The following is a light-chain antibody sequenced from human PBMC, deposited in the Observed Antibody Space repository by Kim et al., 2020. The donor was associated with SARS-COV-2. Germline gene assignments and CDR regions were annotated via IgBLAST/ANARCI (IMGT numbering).Light chain of an antibody. CDR1: SSDVGDHDL. J-gene: IGLJ2*01. CDR3: CSYAGSSTLT. CDR2: EVT. V-gene: IGLV2-23*02. Sequence: QSALTQPASVSGSPGQSITISCTGSSSDVGDHDLVSWYQQIPGKAPKLIIYEVTKRPSGVSNRFSGSKSGNTASLTISGLQAEDEAHYYCCSYAGSSTLTFGGGTQLTVL.